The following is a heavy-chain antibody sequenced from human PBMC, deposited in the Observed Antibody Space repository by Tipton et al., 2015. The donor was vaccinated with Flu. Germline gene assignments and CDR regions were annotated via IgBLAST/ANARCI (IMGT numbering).Heavy chain of an antibody. CDR2: IYHSGST. J-gene: IGHJ3*02. D-gene: IGHD2-15*01. Sequence: TLSRTCTVSGYSISSGYYWGWIRQPPGKGLEWIGSIYHSGSTYYNPSLKSRVTLSVDTSKNQFSLKLSSVTAADTAVYYCARGSVVDAFDIWGQGTMVTVSS. CDR1: GYSISSGYY. CDR3: ARGSVVDAFDI. V-gene: IGHV4-38-2*02.